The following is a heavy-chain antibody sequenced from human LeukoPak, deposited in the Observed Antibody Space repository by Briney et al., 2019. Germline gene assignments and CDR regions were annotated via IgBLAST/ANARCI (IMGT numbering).Heavy chain of an antibody. CDR1: GGSISSYY. D-gene: IGHD6-13*01. J-gene: IGHJ5*02. CDR3: ARVVASSLDWFDP. Sequence: PSETLSLTCTGSGGSISSYYWSWIRQPPGKGLERIGYIYYSGSTNYNPSLKSRVTISVDTSKNQFSLKLSSVTAADTAVYYCARVVASSLDWFDPWCQGTLVTVSS. V-gene: IGHV4-59*01. CDR2: IYYSGST.